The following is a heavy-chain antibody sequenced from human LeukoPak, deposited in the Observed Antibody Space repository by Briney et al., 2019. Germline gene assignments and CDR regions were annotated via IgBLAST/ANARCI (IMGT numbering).Heavy chain of an antibody. J-gene: IGHJ5*02. D-gene: IGHD3-9*01. V-gene: IGHV1-2*02. Sequence: ASVKVSCKASGYTFTGYYMHWVRQAPGQGLEWMGWINPNSGGTNYEQKFQGRVTMTRDTSISTAYMELSRLRSDDTAVYYRAKDPTYYDILTWFDPWGQGTLVTVSS. CDR1: GYTFTGYY. CDR3: AKDPTYYDILTWFDP. CDR2: INPNSGGT.